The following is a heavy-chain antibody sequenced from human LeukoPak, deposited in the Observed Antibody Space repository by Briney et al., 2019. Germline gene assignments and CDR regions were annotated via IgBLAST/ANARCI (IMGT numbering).Heavy chain of an antibody. Sequence: PSETLSLTCTVSGGSISSSSYYWGWIRQPPGKGLEWIGSIYYSGSTYYNPSLKSRVTISVDTSKNQFSLKLSSVTAADTAVYYCARRHPRSGYYWGRRFDPWGQGTLVTVSS. D-gene: IGHD3-22*01. CDR3: ARRHPRSGYYWGRRFDP. CDR1: GGSISSSSYY. J-gene: IGHJ5*02. V-gene: IGHV4-39*01. CDR2: IYYSGST.